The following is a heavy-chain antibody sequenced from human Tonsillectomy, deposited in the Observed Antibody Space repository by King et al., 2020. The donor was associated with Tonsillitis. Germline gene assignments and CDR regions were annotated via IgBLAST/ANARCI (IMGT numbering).Heavy chain of an antibody. D-gene: IGHD1-26*01. Sequence: VQLVESGGGLVKPGGSLRLSCAASGFTFSSYSMNWVRQAPGKGLEWVSSISSSSSYIYYADSVKGRFTISRDNAKNSLYLQMNSLRAEDTAVYYCARDSVEWGLETPFDYWGQGTLVTVSS. CDR1: GFTFSSYS. CDR2: ISSSSSYI. CDR3: ARDSVEWGLETPFDY. V-gene: IGHV3-21*01. J-gene: IGHJ4*02.